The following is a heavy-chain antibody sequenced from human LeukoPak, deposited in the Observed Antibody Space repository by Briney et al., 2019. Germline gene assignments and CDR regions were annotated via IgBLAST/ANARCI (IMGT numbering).Heavy chain of an antibody. D-gene: IGHD3-10*01. CDR2: IYHSGST. CDR3: ARASLWADY. V-gene: IGHV4-38-2*02. CDR1: GYSISSGYY. J-gene: IGHJ4*02. Sequence: SETLSLTCSVSGYSISSGYYWGWVRQPPGKGLEWIGSIYHSGSTYYNPSLKSRVTISVDTSKNQFSLKLSSVTAADTAVYYCARASLWADYWGQGTLVTVSS.